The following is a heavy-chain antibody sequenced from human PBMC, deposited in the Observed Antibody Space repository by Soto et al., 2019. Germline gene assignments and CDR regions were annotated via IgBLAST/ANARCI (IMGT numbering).Heavy chain of an antibody. Sequence: EVQLVESGGGLVQPGRSLRLSCAVSGFNFDDYAMHWVRQAPGKGLEWVSGISWNGAVIGYADSVKGRFTISRDNAKKSLYLQMNSLRVEDAALYYCAKSKIIVVTIGGFQHWGQGTLVTVSS. CDR1: GFNFDDYA. V-gene: IGHV3-9*01. CDR2: ISWNGAVI. D-gene: IGHD3-22*01. CDR3: AKSKIIVVTIGGFQH. J-gene: IGHJ1*01.